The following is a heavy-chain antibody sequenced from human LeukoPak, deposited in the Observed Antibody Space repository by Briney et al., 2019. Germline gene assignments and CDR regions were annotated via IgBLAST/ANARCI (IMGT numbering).Heavy chain of an antibody. CDR3: ARDPEGHGYYFDY. D-gene: IGHD3-3*01. CDR2: IHTSGST. Sequence: SETLSLTCSVSGGSTSNYFCTWLRQSAGKGLEWIGRIHTSGSTNYNPSLKSRVSMSVDTSKNQFSLKLSSVTASDTAVYYCARDPEGHGYYFDYWGQGALVTVSS. J-gene: IGHJ4*02. CDR1: GGSTSNYF. V-gene: IGHV4-4*07.